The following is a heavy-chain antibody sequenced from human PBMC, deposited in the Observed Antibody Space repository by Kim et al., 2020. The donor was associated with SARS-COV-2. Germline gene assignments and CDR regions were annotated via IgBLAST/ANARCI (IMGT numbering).Heavy chain of an antibody. CDR1: GFTFSTYG. V-gene: IGHV3-23*01. CDR2: ISDDGGYT. CDR3: ARIIGPSSWAAYPVY. Sequence: GGSLRLSCAASGFTFSTYGMNWVRQAPGKGLEWVSAISDDGGYTYYAASVKGRFTISRDNSKNTLYLQMNSLRAEDSALYFCARIIGPSSWAAYPVYWGQRNLVTV. J-gene: IGHJ4*02. D-gene: IGHD6-13*01.